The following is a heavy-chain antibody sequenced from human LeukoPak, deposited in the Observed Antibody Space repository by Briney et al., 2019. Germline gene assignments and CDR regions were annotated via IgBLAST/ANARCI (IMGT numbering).Heavy chain of an antibody. CDR3: ARDIWFDY. D-gene: IGHD3-10*01. CDR1: GYTFTGYY. V-gene: IGHV1-18*04. J-gene: IGHJ4*02. Sequence: ASVTVSCKASGYTFTGYYMHWVRQAPGQGLEWMGWISAYNGNTNYAQKLQGRVTMTTDTSTSTAYMELRSLRSDDTAVYYCARDIWFDYWGQGTLVTVSS. CDR2: ISAYNGNT.